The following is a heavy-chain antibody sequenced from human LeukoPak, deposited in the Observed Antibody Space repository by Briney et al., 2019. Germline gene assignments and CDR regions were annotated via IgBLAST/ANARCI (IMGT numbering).Heavy chain of an antibody. Sequence: SETLSLTCAVYGGSFSGYYWSWIRQPPGKGLEWIGEINHSGSTNYNPSLKSRVTISVDTSKNQFSLKPSSVTAADTAVYYCARANWNYEFFDYWGQGTLATVSS. CDR2: INHSGST. V-gene: IGHV4-34*01. D-gene: IGHD1-7*01. CDR1: GGSFSGYY. CDR3: ARANWNYEFFDY. J-gene: IGHJ4*02.